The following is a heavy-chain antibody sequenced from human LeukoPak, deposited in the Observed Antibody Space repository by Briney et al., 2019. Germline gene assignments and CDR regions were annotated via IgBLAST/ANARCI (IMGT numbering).Heavy chain of an antibody. V-gene: IGHV4-59*01. CDR1: GGSISSYY. CDR3: AREKNYGDSYYFDY. D-gene: IGHD4-17*01. J-gene: IGHJ4*02. CDR2: ICYSGST. Sequence: SETLSLTCTVSGGSISSYYWSWIRQSPGKGLEWIGYICYSGSTNYNPSLKSRVTISVDTSKNQFSLKLSSVTAAGTAVYYCAREKNYGDSYYFDYWGQGTLVTVSS.